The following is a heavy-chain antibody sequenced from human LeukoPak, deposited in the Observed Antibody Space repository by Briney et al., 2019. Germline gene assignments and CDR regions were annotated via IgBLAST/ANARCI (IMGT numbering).Heavy chain of an antibody. CDR3: ARGFAYYDFWSGPEPYYYYMDV. D-gene: IGHD3-3*01. J-gene: IGHJ6*03. V-gene: IGHV1-69*13. CDR1: GGTFSSYA. Sequence: SVKVSCKASGGTFSSYAISWVRQAPGQGLEWMGGIIPIFGTANYAQKFQGRVTITADESTSTAYMELSSLRSEDTAVYYCARGFAYYDFWSGPEPYYYYMDVWGKRTTVTVSS. CDR2: IIPIFGTA.